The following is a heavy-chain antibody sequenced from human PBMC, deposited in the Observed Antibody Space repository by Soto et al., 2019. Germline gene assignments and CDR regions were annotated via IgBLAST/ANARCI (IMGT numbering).Heavy chain of an antibody. D-gene: IGHD4-17*01. CDR1: GGSISSYY. Sequence: QVQLQESGPGLVKPSETLCLTCTVSGGSISSYYWSWIRQPPGKGLEWIGYIYYSGSTNYNPSLKSRVTISVDTSKNQFSLKLSSVTAADTAVYYCARGLRNWGQETLVTVSS. CDR2: IYYSGST. CDR3: ARGLRN. J-gene: IGHJ4*02. V-gene: IGHV4-59*01.